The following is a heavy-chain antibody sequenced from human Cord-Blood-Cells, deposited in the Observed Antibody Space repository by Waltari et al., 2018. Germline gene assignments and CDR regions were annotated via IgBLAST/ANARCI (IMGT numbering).Heavy chain of an antibody. CDR1: GGSFSGYY. CDR2: INHSGST. D-gene: IGHD2-2*01. J-gene: IGHJ5*02. Sequence: QVQLQQWGAGLLKPSETLSLTCAVYGGSFSGYYWSWIRQPPGKGLEWIGEINHSGSTNYNPSLKSRVTISVDTSKNQFSLKLSSVTAADTAVYYCARGRRDIVVVPAAIWFDPWGQGTLVIVSS. V-gene: IGHV4-34*01. CDR3: ARGRRDIVVVPAAIWFDP.